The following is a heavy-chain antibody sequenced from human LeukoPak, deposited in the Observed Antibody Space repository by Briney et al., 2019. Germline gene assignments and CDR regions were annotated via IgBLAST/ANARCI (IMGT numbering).Heavy chain of an antibody. CDR3: AKDPETYSSRWFDS. Sequence: GSLRLSCAASGFTFSHHWMHWVRQAPGKGLEWVSSLSDNGGSPYYADSVKGRFTISRDNSKNTLYLHMNSLRVEDTAVYYCAKDPETYSSRWFDSWGQGTLVTVSS. CDR2: LSDNGGSP. CDR1: GFTFSHHW. D-gene: IGHD2-21*01. V-gene: IGHV3-23*01. J-gene: IGHJ5*01.